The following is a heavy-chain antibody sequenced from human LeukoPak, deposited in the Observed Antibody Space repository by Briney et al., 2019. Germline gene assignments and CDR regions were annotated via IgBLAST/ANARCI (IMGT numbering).Heavy chain of an antibody. CDR1: GYTLTELS. CDR2: VDPEDGET. Sequence: GASVKVSCKVSGYTLTELSMHWVQQAPGKGLEWMGRVDPEDGETIYAEKFQGRVTITADTSTDTAYMELSSLRSEDTAVYYCATDLYSSSSSYFHPWGQGTLVAVSS. D-gene: IGHD6-6*01. J-gene: IGHJ1*01. CDR3: ATDLYSSSSSYFHP. V-gene: IGHV1-24*01.